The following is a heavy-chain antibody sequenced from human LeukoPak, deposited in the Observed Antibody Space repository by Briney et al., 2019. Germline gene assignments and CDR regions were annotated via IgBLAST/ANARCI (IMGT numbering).Heavy chain of an antibody. CDR1: GGSFSGYY. CDR3: AGFILTGKIYNY. Sequence: SETLSLTCAVYGGSFSGYYWSWIRQPPGKGLEWIGEINHSGSTNYNPSLKSRVTISVDTSKNQFSLKLSSVTAADTAVYYCAGFILTGKIYNYWGQGTLVTVSS. CDR2: INHSGST. J-gene: IGHJ4*02. V-gene: IGHV4-34*01. D-gene: IGHD3-9*01.